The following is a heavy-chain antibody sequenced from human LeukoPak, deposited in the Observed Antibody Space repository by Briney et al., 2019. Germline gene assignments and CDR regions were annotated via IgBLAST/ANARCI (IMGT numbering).Heavy chain of an antibody. D-gene: IGHD5-18*01. CDR2: ISGSGGST. V-gene: IGHV3-23*01. CDR3: AKDGIQLWFSVSGYYFDY. CDR1: GLTFSSYA. J-gene: IGHJ4*02. Sequence: GGSLRLSCAASGLTFSSYAMSWVRQAPGKGLEWVSAISGSGGSTYYADSVKGRFTISRDNSKNTLYLQMNSLRAEDTAVYYCAKDGIQLWFSVSGYYFDYWGQGTLVTVSS.